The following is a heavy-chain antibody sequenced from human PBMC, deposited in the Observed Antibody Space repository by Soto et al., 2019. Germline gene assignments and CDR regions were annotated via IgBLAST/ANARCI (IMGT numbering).Heavy chain of an antibody. Sequence: SVMVSCKASGYTFTSYDINWVRQATGQGLEWMGWMNPNSGNTGYAQKFQGRVTMTRNTSISTAYMELSSLRSEDTAVYYCARGKYYDFWSGPHYYYYYYMDVWGKGTTVTVSS. J-gene: IGHJ6*03. D-gene: IGHD3-3*01. CDR3: ARGKYYDFWSGPHYYYYYYMDV. CDR1: GYTFTSYD. V-gene: IGHV1-8*01. CDR2: MNPNSGNT.